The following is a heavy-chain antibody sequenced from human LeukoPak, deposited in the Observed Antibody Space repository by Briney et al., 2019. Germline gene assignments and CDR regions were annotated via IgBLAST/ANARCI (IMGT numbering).Heavy chain of an antibody. CDR3: ARGGIEMFDY. V-gene: IGHV4-59*01. Sequence: SETLSLTCTVSGGSISSYYRSWIRQPPGKGLEWIGYIYYSGSTNYNPSLKSRVTISVDTSKNQFSLKLSSVTAADTAVYYCARGGIEMFDYWGQGTLVTVSS. D-gene: IGHD1-14*01. J-gene: IGHJ4*02. CDR1: GGSISSYY. CDR2: IYYSGST.